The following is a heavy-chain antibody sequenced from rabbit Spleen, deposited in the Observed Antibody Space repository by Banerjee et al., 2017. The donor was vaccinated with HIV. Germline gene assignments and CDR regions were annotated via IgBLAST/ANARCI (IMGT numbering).Heavy chain of an antibody. J-gene: IGHJ2*01. CDR1: GVSFSAGYY. V-gene: IGHV1S40*01. CDR3: ARDRGSGWGDAIDP. CDR2: IHGGSKNNV. D-gene: IGHD4-1*01. Sequence: QSLEESGGDLVKPGASLTLTCTASGVSFSAGYYMCWVRQAPGKGLEWIACIHGGSKNNVYYASWAKGRFTISKPSSTTVTLQMTSLTAADTATYFCARDRGSGWGDAIDPWGQGTRVTV.